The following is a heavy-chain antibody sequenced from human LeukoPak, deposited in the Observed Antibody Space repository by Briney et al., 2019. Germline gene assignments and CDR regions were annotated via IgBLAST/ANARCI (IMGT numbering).Heavy chain of an antibody. D-gene: IGHD6-13*01. CDR2: IYYSGST. CDR3: ARESNTKAAAIDY. J-gene: IGHJ4*02. Sequence: PSETLSLTCTVSGDSITSNSYYWGWIRQPPGKGLEWIGSIYYSGSTYYNPSLKSRVTISVDTSKNQFSLKLSSVTAADTAVYYCARESNTKAAAIDYWGQGTLVTVSS. V-gene: IGHV4-39*07. CDR1: GDSITSNSYY.